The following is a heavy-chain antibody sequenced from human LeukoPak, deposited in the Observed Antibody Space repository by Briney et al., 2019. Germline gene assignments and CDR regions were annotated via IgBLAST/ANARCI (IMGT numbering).Heavy chain of an antibody. CDR2: IYHSGRT. D-gene: IGHD6-13*01. CDR3: ATGYSSTWYYFDY. J-gene: IGHJ4*02. V-gene: IGHV4-59*01. CDR1: GDSISSYY. Sequence: SETLSLTCTVSGDSISSYYWSWIRQPPGKGLEWIGYIYHSGRTNYNPSLRSGVTISADTSKDQFSLKLASVTAADTAVYYCATGYSSTWYYFDYWGQGTLVTVSS.